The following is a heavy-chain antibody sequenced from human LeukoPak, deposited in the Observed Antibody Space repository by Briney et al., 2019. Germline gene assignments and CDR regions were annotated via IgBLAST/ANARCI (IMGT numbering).Heavy chain of an antibody. D-gene: IGHD5-18*01. CDR1: GFTVSNKY. V-gene: IGHV3-53*01. CDR2: IYSGGTT. J-gene: IGHJ4*02. CDR3: AKASGYNYGYPFDY. Sequence: PGKSLRLSGAASGFTVSNKYMSWGRQAPGKGLEGVAVIYSGGTTYYADSVKGRFTISRDTSKTTLYLQMNSLRAEDTAVYYCAKASGYNYGYPFDYWGQGTLVTVSS.